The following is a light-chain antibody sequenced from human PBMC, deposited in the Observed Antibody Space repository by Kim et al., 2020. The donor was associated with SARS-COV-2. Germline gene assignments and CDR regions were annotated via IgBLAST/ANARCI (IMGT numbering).Light chain of an antibody. J-gene: IGLJ3*02. CDR3: QGRDRTSDRV. CDR2: YDS. CDR1: NIGAKS. Sequence: SYELTQPPSVSVAPGKTASITCGGDNIGAKSVHWYQQKPGQAPVVVIYYDSGRPAGIPERVAGSNSGNTANLTIKRGEDGDEAEYYCQGRDRTSDRVFG. V-gene: IGLV3-21*04.